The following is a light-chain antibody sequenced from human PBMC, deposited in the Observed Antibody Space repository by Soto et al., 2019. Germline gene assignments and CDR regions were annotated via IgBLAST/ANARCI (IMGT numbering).Light chain of an antibody. CDR1: QSISSW. CDR2: KAS. J-gene: IGKJ2*01. CDR3: QQYNTYWGYT. V-gene: IGKV1-5*03. Sequence: DIQMTQSPSTLSASVGDRVTITCRASQSISSWLAWYQQRPGKAPNLLIYKASSLESGVPSRFSGSGSGTEFTLTISSLKPDDFANYDCQQYNTYWGYTFGQGTKLEIK.